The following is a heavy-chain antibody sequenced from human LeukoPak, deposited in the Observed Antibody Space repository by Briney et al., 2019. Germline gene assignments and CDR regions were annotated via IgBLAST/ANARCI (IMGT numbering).Heavy chain of an antibody. Sequence: GGSLRLSCTLSGFTHIHSWMAWVRQAPGKGLEWVANINQDGSETFYVDSVKGRFTISRDNGKKSLFLQMNSLRAEDTALYFCAELGITMIGGVWGKGTTVTISS. V-gene: IGHV3-7*01. J-gene: IGHJ6*04. CDR3: AELGITMIGGV. D-gene: IGHD3-10*02. CDR1: GFTHIHSW. CDR2: INQDGSET.